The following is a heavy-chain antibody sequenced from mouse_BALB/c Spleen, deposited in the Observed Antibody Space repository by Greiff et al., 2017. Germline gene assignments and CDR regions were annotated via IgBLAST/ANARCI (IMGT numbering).Heavy chain of an antibody. CDR2: INSNGGST. V-gene: IGHV5-6-3*01. CDR1: GFTFSSYG. Sequence: EVQLQESGGGLVQPGGSLKLSCAASGFTFSSYGMSWVRQTPDKRLELVATINSNGGSTYYPDSVKGRFTISRDNAKNTLYLQMSSLKSEDTAMYYCARDTTTAPFAYWGQGTLVTVSA. D-gene: IGHD1-2*01. J-gene: IGHJ3*01. CDR3: ARDTTTAPFAY.